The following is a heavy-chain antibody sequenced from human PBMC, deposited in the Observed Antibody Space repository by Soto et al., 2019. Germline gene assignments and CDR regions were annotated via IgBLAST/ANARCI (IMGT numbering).Heavy chain of an antibody. D-gene: IGHD3-16*01. CDR3: ARVPSPFDFYYAMDV. CDR1: GFTFSSYG. J-gene: IGHJ6*02. Sequence: GSLRLSCAASGFTFSSYGMHWVRQAPGKGLEWVAVISYDGSNKYYADSVKGRFTISRDNSKNTLYLQMNSLRAEDTAVYFCARVPSPFDFYYAMDVWGQGTTVTVSS. V-gene: IGHV3-30*03. CDR2: ISYDGSNK.